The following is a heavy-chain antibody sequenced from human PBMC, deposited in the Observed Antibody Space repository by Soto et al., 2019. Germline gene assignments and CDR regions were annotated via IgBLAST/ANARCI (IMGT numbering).Heavy chain of an antibody. Sequence: SETLSLTCTVSGGSISRADYYGSWVRQPPGKGLEWIGYIYYSGSTFFNPSLKSRVTISKDTSRNQFSLRLNSVTAADTAVYYCARAIVVTIGGMDVWGQGTTVTSP. CDR2: IYYSGST. CDR3: ARAIVVTIGGMDV. J-gene: IGHJ6*02. CDR1: GGSISRADYY. D-gene: IGHD5-12*01. V-gene: IGHV4-30-4*01.